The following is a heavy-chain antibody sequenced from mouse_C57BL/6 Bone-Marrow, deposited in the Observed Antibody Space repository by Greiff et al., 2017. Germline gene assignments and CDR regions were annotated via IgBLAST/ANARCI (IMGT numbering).Heavy chain of an antibody. J-gene: IGHJ2*01. D-gene: IGHD2-5*01. CDR3: ARGNYSNYFDY. CDR1: GYSFTGYF. CDR2: INPYNGDT. Sequence: VQLQQSGPELVKPGDSVKISCKASGYSFTGYFMNWVMQSHGKSLEWIGRINPYNGDTFYNQKFKGKATLTVDKSSSTAHMELRSLTSEDSAVYYCARGNYSNYFDYWGQGTTLTVSS. V-gene: IGHV1-20*01.